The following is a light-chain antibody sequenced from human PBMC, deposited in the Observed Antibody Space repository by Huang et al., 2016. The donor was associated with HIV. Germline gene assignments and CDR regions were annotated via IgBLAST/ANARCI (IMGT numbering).Light chain of an antibody. Sequence: EIVMTQSPATLSVSPGERATLSCRASQSVSSNLAWYQQKPGQATRLLIYGASTRATGIPARFIGSGSGTEFTLTISSLQSEDFAVYYCQQYNNWPRTFGQGTKVEIK. CDR3: QQYNNWPRT. J-gene: IGKJ1*01. V-gene: IGKV3-15*01. CDR2: GAS. CDR1: QSVSSN.